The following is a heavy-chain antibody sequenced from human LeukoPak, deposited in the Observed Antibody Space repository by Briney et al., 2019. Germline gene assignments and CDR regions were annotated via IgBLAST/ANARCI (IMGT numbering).Heavy chain of an antibody. J-gene: IGHJ3*02. V-gene: IGHV5-51*01. Sequence: GGSLRLSCAASGFTFSNYAMSWVRQTPGKGLEWMGIIYPGDSDTRYSPSFQGQVTISADKSISTAYLQWSSLKASDTAMYYCARGIGIAAADDAFDIWGQGTMVTVSS. CDR1: GFTFSNYA. CDR2: IYPGDSDT. D-gene: IGHD6-13*01. CDR3: ARGIGIAAADDAFDI.